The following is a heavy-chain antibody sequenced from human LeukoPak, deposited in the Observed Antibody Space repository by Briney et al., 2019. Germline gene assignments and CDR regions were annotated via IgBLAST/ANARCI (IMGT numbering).Heavy chain of an antibody. V-gene: IGHV3-21*01. CDR3: ARDVSGVPKGGDY. CDR1: EFSFNTYT. J-gene: IGHJ4*02. D-gene: IGHD2-15*01. Sequence: GGSLRLSCAASEFSFNTYTIDWVRQAPGKGLEWVSSISSNSRYIYYADSVRGRFTISRDNAKNSLYLQMNSLRAEDTAVYYCARDVSGVPKGGDYWGQGTLVTVSS. CDR2: ISSNSRYI.